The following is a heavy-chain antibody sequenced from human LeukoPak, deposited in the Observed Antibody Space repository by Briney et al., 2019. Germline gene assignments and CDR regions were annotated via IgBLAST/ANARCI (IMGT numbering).Heavy chain of an antibody. J-gene: IGHJ4*02. CDR1: GFTFSDYA. D-gene: IGHD1-26*01. CDR3: ARDAYSGSYYYFDY. CDR2: ISYNGNNQ. V-gene: IGHV3-30-3*01. Sequence: GGSPRLSCAASGFTFSDYAIHWVRQAPGTGLDWVAFISYNGNNQYYADSVKGRFTISRDNSKNTLYLQVNSLRAEDTAVYYCARDAYSGSYYYFDYGGQGTLVTVSS.